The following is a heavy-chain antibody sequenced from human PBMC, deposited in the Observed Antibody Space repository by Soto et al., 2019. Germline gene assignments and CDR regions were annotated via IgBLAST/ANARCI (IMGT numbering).Heavy chain of an antibody. V-gene: IGHV1-24*01. CDR3: ATDLRVRGGTPVFDY. J-gene: IGHJ4*02. D-gene: IGHD2-15*01. CDR1: GYTLTELS. CDR2: FDPEDGET. Sequence: ASVKVSCKVSGYTLTELSMHWVRQAPGKGLEWMGGFDPEDGETIYAQKFQGRVTMTEDTSTDTAYMELSSLRSEDTAVYYCATDLRVRGGTPVFDYWGQGTLVTVSS.